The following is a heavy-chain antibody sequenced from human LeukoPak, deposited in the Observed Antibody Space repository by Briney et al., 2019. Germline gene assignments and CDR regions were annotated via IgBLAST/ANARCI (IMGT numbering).Heavy chain of an antibody. Sequence: SVKVSCKASGGTLSSYAISWVRQAPGQGLEWMGRIIPILGIANYAQKFQGRVTITSDTSINTAYMELSSLRSEDTAVYYCAREPRRFGDWGQGTLVTVSS. D-gene: IGHD3-10*01. J-gene: IGHJ4*02. CDR1: GGTLSSYA. CDR3: AREPRRFGD. CDR2: IIPILGIA. V-gene: IGHV1-69*04.